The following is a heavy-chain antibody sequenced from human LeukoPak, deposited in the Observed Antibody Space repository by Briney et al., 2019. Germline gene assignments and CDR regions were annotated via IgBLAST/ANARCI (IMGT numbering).Heavy chain of an antibody. CDR2: FYRGDST. CDR3: AREVVSIPSYFDS. J-gene: IGHJ4*02. D-gene: IGHD2-21*01. Sequence: GGSLRLSCAGSGFSVSSSYMYWVRQAPGKGLEWVSSFYRGDSTYYAESVRGRFTISRDNSKNTLYLLMNSLIPEDTAVYYCAREVVSIPSYFDSWGQGTLVTVSS. V-gene: IGHV3-53*01. CDR1: GFSVSSSY.